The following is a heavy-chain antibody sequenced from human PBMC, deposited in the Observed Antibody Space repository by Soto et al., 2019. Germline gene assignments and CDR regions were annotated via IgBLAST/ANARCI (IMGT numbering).Heavy chain of an antibody. CDR1: GFAFSSEW. V-gene: IGHV3-74*01. J-gene: IGHJ4*02. CDR2: IDPYDTGI. D-gene: IGHD2-15*01. CDR3: TCDTFGARDS. Sequence: GGSLRLSCAASGFAFSSEWMHWVRQAPGKGLVWVSRIDPYDTGITYADSVKGRFTISRDNAKNTLYLQMNSLRAEDTAVYYCTCDTFGARDSWGQGTLVTVSS.